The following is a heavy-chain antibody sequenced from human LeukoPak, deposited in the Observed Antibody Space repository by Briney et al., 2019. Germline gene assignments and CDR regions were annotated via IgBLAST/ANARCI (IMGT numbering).Heavy chain of an antibody. CDR1: GFTFDDYG. Sequence: GGSLRLSCAASGFTFDDYGMSWVRQAPGKGLEWVAVISYDGSNKYYADSVKGRFTISRDNSKNTLYLQMNSLRAEDTAVYYCAKGFLFDYWGQGTLVTVSS. CDR2: ISYDGSNK. D-gene: IGHD3-10*01. V-gene: IGHV3-30*18. CDR3: AKGFLFDY. J-gene: IGHJ4*02.